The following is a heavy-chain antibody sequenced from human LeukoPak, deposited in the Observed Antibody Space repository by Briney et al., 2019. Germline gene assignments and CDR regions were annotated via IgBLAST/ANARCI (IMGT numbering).Heavy chain of an antibody. CDR3: AREPVLLWFGEVLLNWFDP. Sequence: SETLSLTCTVSGGSISSSSYYWGWIRQPPGKGLEWIGSIYSGGSTYYNPSLKSRVTISVDTSKNQFSLRLSSVTAADTAVYYCAREPVLLWFGEVLLNWFDPWGQGTLVSVSS. D-gene: IGHD3-10*01. CDR1: GGSISSSSYY. J-gene: IGHJ5*02. CDR2: IYSGGST. V-gene: IGHV4-39*07.